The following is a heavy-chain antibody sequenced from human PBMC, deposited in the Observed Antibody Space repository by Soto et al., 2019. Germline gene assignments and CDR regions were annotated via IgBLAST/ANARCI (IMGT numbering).Heavy chain of an antibody. D-gene: IGHD6-19*01. V-gene: IGHV3-23*01. CDR2: ISGTGDNT. J-gene: IGHJ4*02. CDR3: AKGSEGIS. CDR1: GFTFSRYP. Sequence: EVQLLESGGGLVQPGGSLRLSCAASGFTFSRYPMSWVRQAPGKGLEWVSGISGTGDNTYYADSVKGRFTISRDNSKNTLYLQMNSLRAEDTAVYYFAKGSEGISWGQGTLVTVSS.